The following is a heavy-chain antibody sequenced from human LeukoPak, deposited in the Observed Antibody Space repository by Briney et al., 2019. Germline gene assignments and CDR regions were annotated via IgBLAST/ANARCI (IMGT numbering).Heavy chain of an antibody. Sequence: GGSLRLSCAASGFTLSSYSMNWVRQAPGKGLEWVSSISSSSSYIYYADSVKGRFTISRDNAKNSLYLQMNSLRAEDTAVYYCARREDWNYVFGAWGQGTLVTVSS. CDR2: ISSSSSYI. CDR1: GFTLSSYS. V-gene: IGHV3-21*01. J-gene: IGHJ5*02. D-gene: IGHD1-7*01. CDR3: ARREDWNYVFGA.